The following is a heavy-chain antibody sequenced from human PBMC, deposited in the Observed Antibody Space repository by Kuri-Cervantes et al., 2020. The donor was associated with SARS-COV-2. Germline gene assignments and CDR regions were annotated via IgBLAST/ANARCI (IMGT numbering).Heavy chain of an antibody. J-gene: IGHJ6*03. V-gene: IGHV3-30-3*01. CDR2: ISYDGSNN. CDR1: GFTFTSYA. CDR3: ARDAGEHLVQFFMDV. D-gene: IGHD6-6*01. Sequence: GESLKISCAASGFTFTSYAMHWVRQAPGKGLEWVAVISYDGSNNYYADSVKGRLTVSRDNSKNTVYLQMNSLRAEDTAVYYCARDAGEHLVQFFMDVWGEGTTVTVSS.